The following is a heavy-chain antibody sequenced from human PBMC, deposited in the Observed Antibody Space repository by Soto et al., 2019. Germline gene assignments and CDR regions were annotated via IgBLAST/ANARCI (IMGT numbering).Heavy chain of an antibody. Sequence: QVQLVQSGAEVKKPGSSVKVSCKASGGTFSSYAISWVRQAPGQGLEWMGGIIPIFGTANYAQKFQGRVTITADESTSTAYMELSSLRSEDTAVYYCARDRPRRGSWSYYAYYYYGMDVWGQGTTVTVSS. J-gene: IGHJ6*02. D-gene: IGHD3-10*01. CDR2: IIPIFGTA. CDR1: GGTFSSYA. CDR3: ARDRPRRGSWSYYAYYYYGMDV. V-gene: IGHV1-69*01.